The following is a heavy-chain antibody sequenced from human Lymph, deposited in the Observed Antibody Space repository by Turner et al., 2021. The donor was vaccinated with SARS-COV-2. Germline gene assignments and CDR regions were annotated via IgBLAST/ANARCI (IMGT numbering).Heavy chain of an antibody. CDR3: ARDSSSGWQFDY. D-gene: IGHD6-19*01. Sequence: QVQLVQSGAEVRNPGASVKVSCEASGYTFTGYYMHWVRQAPGQGLEWMGWINPNSGGTYYAQKFQGRVTMTRDTSISTAYMELSRLRSDDTAVYYCARDSSSGWQFDYWGQGTLVTVSS. J-gene: IGHJ4*02. CDR2: INPNSGGT. V-gene: IGHV1-2*02. CDR1: GYTFTGYY.